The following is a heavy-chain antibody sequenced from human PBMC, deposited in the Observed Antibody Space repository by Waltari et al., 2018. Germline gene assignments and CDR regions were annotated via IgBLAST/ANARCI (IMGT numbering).Heavy chain of an antibody. CDR3: AKEASEEWLLLP. Sequence: EVQLLESGGGLVQPGGSLRLSCAASGFTFSSYAMSWVRQAPGKGLEWVSVIYSGGSSTYYADSVKGRFTISRDNSKNTLYLQMNSLRAEDTAVYYCAKEASEEWLLLPWGQGTLVTVSS. J-gene: IGHJ5*02. CDR1: GFTFSSYA. V-gene: IGHV3-23*03. D-gene: IGHD3-22*01. CDR2: IYSGGSST.